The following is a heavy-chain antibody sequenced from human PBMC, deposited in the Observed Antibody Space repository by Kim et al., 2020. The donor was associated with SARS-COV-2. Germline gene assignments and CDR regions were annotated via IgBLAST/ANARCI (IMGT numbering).Heavy chain of an antibody. CDR3: ARVQGIEYRDLFDY. V-gene: IGHV3-11*01. D-gene: IGHD6-6*01. J-gene: IGHJ4*02. Sequence: ADAVKGRFTIARDNAKNSLYLQRNSLRAEDTAVYYCARVQGIEYRDLFDYWGQGTLVTVSS.